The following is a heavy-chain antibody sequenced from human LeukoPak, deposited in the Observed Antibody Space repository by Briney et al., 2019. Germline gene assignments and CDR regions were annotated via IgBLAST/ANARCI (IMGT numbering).Heavy chain of an antibody. V-gene: IGHV3-20*04. D-gene: IGHD2/OR15-2a*01. J-gene: IGHJ3*02. CDR1: GFTFDDSG. CDR2: INWTGGST. CDR3: AKNSDAFDI. Sequence: PGGSLRLSCAASGFTFDDSGMSWVRQAPGKGLEWGSGINWTGGSTGYADSVKGRFTISRDNAKNTLYLQMNSLRAEDTAVYYCAKNSDAFDIWGQGTMVTVSS.